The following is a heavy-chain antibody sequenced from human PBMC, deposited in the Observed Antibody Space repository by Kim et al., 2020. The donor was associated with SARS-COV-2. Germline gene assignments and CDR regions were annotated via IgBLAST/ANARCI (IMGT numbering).Heavy chain of an antibody. CDR1: GGTFSSYA. D-gene: IGHD3-16*02. V-gene: IGHV1-69*13. J-gene: IGHJ4*02. Sequence: SVKVSCKASGGTFSSYAISWVRQAPGQGLEWMGGIIPIFGTANYAQKFQGRVTITADESTSTAYMELSSLRSEDTAVYYCARGRYVWGSYREYYFDYWGQGTLVTVSS. CDR2: IIPIFGTA. CDR3: ARGRYVWGSYREYYFDY.